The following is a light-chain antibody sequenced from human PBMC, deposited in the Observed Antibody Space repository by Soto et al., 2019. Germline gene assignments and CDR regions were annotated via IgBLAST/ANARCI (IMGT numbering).Light chain of an antibody. Sequence: QSALTQPDSVSGSPGQSITISCTGTSGDLGSYNLVSWYQQHPGRAPKLIMFEGNKRPSGVSSRFSGSKSGFTASLAISGLQAEDEADYHCCSYAGRSNVVCGGGTKLTVL. CDR1: SGDLGSYNL. CDR3: CSYAGRSNVV. V-gene: IGLV2-23*01. CDR2: EGN. J-gene: IGLJ2*01.